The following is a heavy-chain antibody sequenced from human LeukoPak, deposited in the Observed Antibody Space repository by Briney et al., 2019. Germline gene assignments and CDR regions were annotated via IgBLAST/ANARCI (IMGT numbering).Heavy chain of an antibody. J-gene: IGHJ4*02. CDR3: AKDYGSGSYYAFDH. CDR2: ISWNSGRI. D-gene: IGHD3-10*01. V-gene: IGHV3-9*01. CDR1: GFAFDDYA. Sequence: GGSLRLSCAASGFAFDDYAMNWVRQAPGKGLEWVSGISWNSGRIEYADSVKGRFTISRDNAKNSLYLQMNSLRAEDTALYYCAKDYGSGSYYAFDHWGQETPVTVSS.